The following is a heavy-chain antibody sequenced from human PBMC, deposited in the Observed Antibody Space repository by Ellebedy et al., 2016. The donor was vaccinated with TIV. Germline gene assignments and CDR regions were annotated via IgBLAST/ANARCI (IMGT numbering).Heavy chain of an antibody. CDR2: IYPGDSDT. CDR1: GYSFTSYW. D-gene: IGHD3-9*01. J-gene: IGHJ4*02. CDR3: ARQGAYYDILTGYYIIDY. Sequence: GESLKISXKGSGYSFTSYWIGWVRQMPGKGLEWMGIIYPGDSDTRYSPSFQGQVTISADKSISTAYLQWSSLKASDTAMYYCARQGAYYDILTGYYIIDYWGQGTLVTVSS. V-gene: IGHV5-51*01.